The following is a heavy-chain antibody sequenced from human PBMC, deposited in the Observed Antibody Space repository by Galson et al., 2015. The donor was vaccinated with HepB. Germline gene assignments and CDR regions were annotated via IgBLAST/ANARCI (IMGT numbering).Heavy chain of an antibody. Sequence: SLRLSCAGSGFTFSNAWMSWVRQAPGKGLEWVGRIKSKPDGGTTDYAAPVKGRFTISRDDSKNTVYMQMNSLKTEDTAVYYCTTTLHDCGGDCYSGNDAFDIWGQGTMVTVSS. D-gene: IGHD2-21*02. CDR3: TTTLHDCGGDCYSGNDAFDI. CDR2: IKSKPDGGTT. V-gene: IGHV3-15*01. CDR1: GFTFSNAW. J-gene: IGHJ3*02.